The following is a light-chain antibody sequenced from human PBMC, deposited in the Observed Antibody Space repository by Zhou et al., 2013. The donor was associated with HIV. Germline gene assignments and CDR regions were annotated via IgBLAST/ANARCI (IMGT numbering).Light chain of an antibody. CDR3: QQSYGSLLT. Sequence: DIQMTQSPSSLSASVGDRVTISCRASESVSTSLAWYQQKPGKAPNLLIYKASTLQPGVPSRFSGSGSGTHFTLTISSLQPEDFATYYCQQSYGSLLTFGQGTRLDI. V-gene: IGKV1-5*03. CDR2: KAS. J-gene: IGKJ5*01. CDR1: ESVSTS.